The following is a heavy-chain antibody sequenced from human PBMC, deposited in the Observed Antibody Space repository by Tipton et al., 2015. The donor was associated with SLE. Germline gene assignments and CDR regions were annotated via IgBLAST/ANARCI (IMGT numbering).Heavy chain of an antibody. CDR1: GGSISSYY. CDR2: IYYSGST. CDR3: ASHVMGYGSGSYIDS. Sequence: TLSLTCTVSGGSISSYYWSRIRQPPGKGLEWIGYIYYSGSTNYNPSLKSRVTISVDTSKNQFSLKLSSVTAADTAVHYCASHVMGYGSGSYIDSWGQGTLFTVSS. V-gene: IGHV4-59*08. D-gene: IGHD3-10*01. J-gene: IGHJ4*02.